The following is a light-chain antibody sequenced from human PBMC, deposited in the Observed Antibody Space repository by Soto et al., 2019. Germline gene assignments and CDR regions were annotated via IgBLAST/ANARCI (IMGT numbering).Light chain of an antibody. Sequence: DIQMTQSPSSLSASVGDRVTITCRASQSISSYLNWYQQKPGKAPKLLIYKASGLESGVPSRFSGSGSGTDFTLTISGLQPDDFATYYCQQYNSYSPLTFGGGTKVDIK. V-gene: IGKV1-5*03. CDR3: QQYNSYSPLT. CDR1: QSISSY. J-gene: IGKJ4*01. CDR2: KAS.